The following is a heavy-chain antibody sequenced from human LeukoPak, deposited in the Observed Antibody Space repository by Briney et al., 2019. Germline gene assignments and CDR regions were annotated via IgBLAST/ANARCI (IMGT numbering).Heavy chain of an antibody. D-gene: IGHD6-13*01. CDR2: ISSSSSYI. CDR3: ASSIAAAGFDY. V-gene: IGHV3-21*01. Sequence: GGSLRLSCAASGFTFSSYSMNWVRQAPGKGLEWLSSISSSSSYIYYADSVKGRFTISRDNAKNSLYLQMNSLRAEDTAVYYCASSIAAAGFDYWGQGTLVTVSS. J-gene: IGHJ4*02. CDR1: GFTFSSYS.